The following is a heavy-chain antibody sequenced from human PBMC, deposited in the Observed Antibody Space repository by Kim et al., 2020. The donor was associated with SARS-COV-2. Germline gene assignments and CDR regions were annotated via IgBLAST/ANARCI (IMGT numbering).Heavy chain of an antibody. Sequence: SETLSLTCTVSGGSISSSSYYWRWIRQPPGKGLEWIGSIYYSGSTYYNPSPKSRVTISVDTSKNQFSLKLSSVTAADTAVYYCARHNDEGNYGDTGRLDYWGQGTLVPVSS. V-gene: IGHV4-39*01. CDR1: GGSISSSSYY. D-gene: IGHD4-17*01. CDR2: IYYSGST. CDR3: ARHNDEGNYGDTGRLDY. J-gene: IGHJ4*02.